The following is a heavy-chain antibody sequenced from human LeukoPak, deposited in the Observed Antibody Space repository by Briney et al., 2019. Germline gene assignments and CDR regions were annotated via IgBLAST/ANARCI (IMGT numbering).Heavy chain of an antibody. CDR1: GGTFSSYA. V-gene: IGHV1-69*13. D-gene: IGHD5-18*01. Sequence: SVTVSCKASGGTFSSYAISWVRQAPGQGLEWMGGFIPIFGTANYAQKFQGRVTITADESTSTAYMELSSLRSEDTAVYYCARALDTAMAMTLKYWGQGTLVTVSS. J-gene: IGHJ4*02. CDR3: ARALDTAMAMTLKY. CDR2: FIPIFGTA.